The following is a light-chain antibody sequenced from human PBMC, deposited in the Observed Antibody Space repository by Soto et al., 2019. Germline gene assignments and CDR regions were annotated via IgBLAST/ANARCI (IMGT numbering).Light chain of an antibody. CDR1: QSVSSNY. CDR3: QQYGSSPWT. V-gene: IGKV3-20*01. CDR2: GAS. J-gene: IGKJ1*01. Sequence: EIVLTQSPGTLSLSPGERATLSCRASQSVSSNYLAWYQQKPGQAPRPLIYGASSRATGIPDRFSGSGAGTDFTLTISRLESDDCAVYYCQQYGSSPWTFGQGTKVEIK.